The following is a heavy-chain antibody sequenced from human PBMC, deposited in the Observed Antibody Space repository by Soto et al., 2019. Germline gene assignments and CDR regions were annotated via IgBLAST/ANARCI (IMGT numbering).Heavy chain of an antibody. CDR1: GGSISSYY. CDR2: IYYSGST. Sequence: KASGTLSLTCTASGGSISSYYWSWIRQPPGKGLEWIGYIYYSGSTNYNPSLKSRVTISADTSKNQFYLKLSSVTAADTAVYYCARAPSFLAGGGMDVWGQGTTVTVSS. J-gene: IGHJ6*02. CDR3: ARAPSFLAGGGMDV. V-gene: IGHV4-59*01. D-gene: IGHD3-9*01.